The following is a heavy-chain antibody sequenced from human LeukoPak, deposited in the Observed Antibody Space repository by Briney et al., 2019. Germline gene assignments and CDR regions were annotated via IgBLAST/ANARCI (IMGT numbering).Heavy chain of an antibody. CDR1: GFTFDDYA. Sequence: GGSLRLSCAASGFTFDDYAMHWVRQAPGKGLEWVSGISWNSGSIGYADSVKGRFTISRDNAKNSLYLQMNSLRAEDTAVYYCARGELVRLYYYYYMDVWGKGTTVTVSS. V-gene: IGHV3-9*01. D-gene: IGHD6-13*01. CDR3: ARGELVRLYYYYYMDV. J-gene: IGHJ6*03. CDR2: ISWNSGSI.